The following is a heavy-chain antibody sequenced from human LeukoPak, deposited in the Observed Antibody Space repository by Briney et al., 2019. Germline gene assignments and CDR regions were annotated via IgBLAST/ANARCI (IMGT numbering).Heavy chain of an antibody. Sequence: SVKVSCKASGGTFSSYAISWVRQAPGQGLEWMGGIIPIFGTANYAQKFQGRVTITTDESTSTAYMEPSSLRSEDTAVYYCARDVSSWYDGGGFDYWGQGTLVTVSS. J-gene: IGHJ4*02. CDR3: ARDVSSWYDGGGFDY. CDR2: IIPIFGTA. CDR1: GGTFSSYA. V-gene: IGHV1-69*05. D-gene: IGHD6-13*01.